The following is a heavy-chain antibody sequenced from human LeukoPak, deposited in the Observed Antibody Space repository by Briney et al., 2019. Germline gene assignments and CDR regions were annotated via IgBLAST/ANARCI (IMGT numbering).Heavy chain of an antibody. CDR3: ARLYYGSGSYYRRASKLGYYFDY. V-gene: IGHV5-51*01. Sequence: HGESLKISCKGSGYSLTSYWIGWVRQMPGKGLEWMGIIYPGYSDTIYSRSFQGQVTLSADKSISTAYLQWSSLKASDTAMYYCARLYYGSGSYYRRASKLGYYFDYWGQGTLVTVSS. CDR1: GYSLTSYW. D-gene: IGHD3-10*01. J-gene: IGHJ4*02. CDR2: IYPGYSDT.